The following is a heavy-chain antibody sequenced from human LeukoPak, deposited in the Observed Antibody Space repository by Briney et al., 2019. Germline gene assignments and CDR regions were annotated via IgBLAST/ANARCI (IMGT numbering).Heavy chain of an antibody. CDR1: GGTFSSYA. J-gene: IGHJ6*02. V-gene: IGHV1-69*13. D-gene: IGHD2-2*01. CDR2: IIPIFGTA. CDR3: ARVETGYCSSTSCRRPHNKYYYYGMDV. Sequence: WASVKVSCKASGGTFSSYAISWVRQAPGQGLEWMGGIIPIFGTANYAQKFQGRVTITADESTSTAYMELSSLRSEDTAVCYCARVETGYCSSTSCRRPHNKYYYYGMDVWGQGTTVTVSS.